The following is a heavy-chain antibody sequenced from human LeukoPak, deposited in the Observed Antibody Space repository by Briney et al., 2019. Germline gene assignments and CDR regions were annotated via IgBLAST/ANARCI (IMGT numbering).Heavy chain of an antibody. J-gene: IGHJ3*02. V-gene: IGHV3-74*01. CDR3: ARGGYSHGFDI. D-gene: IGHD5-18*01. Sequence: GGSLRLSCAASGFTFTAFWMHWARQAPGKGLMWVSRINNDGSDAIYADSVKGRFTISRDNAQNTLYLQMNSLRDEDTAVYYCARGGYSHGFDIWGQGTMVTVSS. CDR1: GFTFTAFW. CDR2: INNDGSDA.